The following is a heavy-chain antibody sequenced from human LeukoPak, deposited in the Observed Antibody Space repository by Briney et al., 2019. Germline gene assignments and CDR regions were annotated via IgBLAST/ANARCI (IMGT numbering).Heavy chain of an antibody. V-gene: IGHV3-30-3*01. CDR1: GFTFSSYA. J-gene: IGHJ4*02. D-gene: IGHD2-15*01. CDR2: ISYDGSNK. CDR3: ASDLSGGSLNY. Sequence: TGGSLRLSCAASGFTFSSYAMHWVRQAPGKGLEWVAVISYDGSNKYYADSVKGRFTISRDNSKDTMYLQMNNLRTEDTSVYYCASDLSGGSLNYWGQGTLVTVAS.